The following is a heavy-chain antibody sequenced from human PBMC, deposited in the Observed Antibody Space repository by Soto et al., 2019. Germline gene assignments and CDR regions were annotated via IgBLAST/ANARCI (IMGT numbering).Heavy chain of an antibody. Sequence: QVQLVQSGAEVKKPGASVKVSCKASGYTFTSYGISWVRQAPGQGLEWMGWISAYNGNTNYAQKLQGRVTMTTDTSTSTAYRERRSMRSDDTAVYYCARALTYYYGSGSPNLDYWGQGTLVTVSS. CDR2: ISAYNGNT. D-gene: IGHD3-10*01. CDR3: ARALTYYYGSGSPNLDY. V-gene: IGHV1-18*01. J-gene: IGHJ4*02. CDR1: GYTFTSYG.